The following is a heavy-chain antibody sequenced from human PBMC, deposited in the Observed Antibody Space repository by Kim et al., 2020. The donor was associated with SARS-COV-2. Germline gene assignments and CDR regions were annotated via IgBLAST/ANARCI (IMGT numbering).Heavy chain of an antibody. CDR2: IIPIFGTA. D-gene: IGHD3-10*01. V-gene: IGHV1-69*13. CDR1: GGTFSSYA. CDR3: ARGVRGVIPNWFDP. J-gene: IGHJ5*02. Sequence: SVKVSCKASGGTFSSYAISWVRQDPGQGLEWMGGIIPIFGTANYAQKFQGRVTITADESTSTAYMELSSLRSEDTAVYYCARGVRGVIPNWFDPWGQGTLVTVSS.